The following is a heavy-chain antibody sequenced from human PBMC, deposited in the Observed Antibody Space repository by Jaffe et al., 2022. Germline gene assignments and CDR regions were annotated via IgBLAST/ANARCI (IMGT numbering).Heavy chain of an antibody. CDR3: AKVSTMHYYGSGSPFDY. V-gene: IGHV3-30*02. D-gene: IGHD3-10*01. CDR2: IRYDGSNK. Sequence: QVQLVESGGGVVQPGGSLRLSCAASGFTFSSYGMHWVRQAPGKGLEWVAFIRYDGSNKYYADSVKGRFTISRDNSKNTLYLQMNSLRAEDTAVYYCAKVSTMHYYGSGSPFDYWGQGTLVTVSS. CDR1: GFTFSSYG. J-gene: IGHJ4*02.